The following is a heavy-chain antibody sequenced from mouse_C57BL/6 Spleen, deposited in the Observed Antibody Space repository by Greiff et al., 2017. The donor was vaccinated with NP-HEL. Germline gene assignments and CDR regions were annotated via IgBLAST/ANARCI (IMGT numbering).Heavy chain of an antibody. CDR1: GFTFSDYG. J-gene: IGHJ4*01. CDR3: ARDYGSSPSYAMDY. CDR2: ISSGSSTI. V-gene: IGHV5-17*01. D-gene: IGHD1-1*01. Sequence: EVKVVESGGGLVKPGGSLKLSCAASGFTFSDYGMHWVRQAPEKGLEWVAYISSGSSTIYYADTVKGRFTISRDNAKNTLFLQMTSLRSEDTAMYYCARDYGSSPSYAMDYWGQGTSVTVSS.